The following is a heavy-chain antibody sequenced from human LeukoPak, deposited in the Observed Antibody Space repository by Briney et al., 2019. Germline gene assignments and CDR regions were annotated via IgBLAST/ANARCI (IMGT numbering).Heavy chain of an antibody. D-gene: IGHD3-9*01. CDR2: MNPNSGNT. CDR1: GYTFTSYD. J-gene: IGHJ6*02. CDR3: PKTAYDILTGNYYYYYGMDV. Sequence: ASLKVSCKAYGYTFTSYDINWVRHATGQWLDWMGWMNPNSGNTGYAQKFQGRVTMTRNTSISTAYMELSSLRSEDTAVYYKPKTAYDILTGNYYYYYGMDVWGQGTTVTVSS. V-gene: IGHV1-8*01.